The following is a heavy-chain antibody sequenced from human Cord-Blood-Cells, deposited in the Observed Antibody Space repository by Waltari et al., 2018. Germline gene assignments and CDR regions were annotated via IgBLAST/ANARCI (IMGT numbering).Heavy chain of an antibody. Sequence: QVQLVESGGGVVQPGRSLRLSCAASGCTFSSYAMHWVRQAPGKGLEWVAVISYDGSNKYYADPVKGRFTISRDNSKNTLYLQMNSLRAEDTAVYYCARDSGYSFDYWGQGTLVTVSS. V-gene: IGHV3-30-3*01. CDR2: ISYDGSNK. CDR3: ARDSGYSFDY. CDR1: GCTFSSYA. D-gene: IGHD1-26*01. J-gene: IGHJ4*02.